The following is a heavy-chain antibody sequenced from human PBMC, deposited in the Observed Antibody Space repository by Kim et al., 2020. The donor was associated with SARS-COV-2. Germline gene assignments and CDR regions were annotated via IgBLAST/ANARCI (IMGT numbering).Heavy chain of an antibody. J-gene: IGHJ3*02. V-gene: IGHV4-61*03. D-gene: IGHD3-22*01. CDR3: VRDPQGPFYDSRGMDI. Sequence: SLKSRVTISVDTSRNHFSLKLNSVTAADTAVYYCVRDPQGPFYDSRGMDIWGQGTMVTVSS.